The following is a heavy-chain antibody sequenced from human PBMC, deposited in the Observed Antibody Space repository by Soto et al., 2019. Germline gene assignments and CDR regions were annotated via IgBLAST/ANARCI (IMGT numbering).Heavy chain of an antibody. J-gene: IGHJ4*02. CDR3: ARGPLVVLNYFES. V-gene: IGHV1-69*02. CDR1: GGTFRNYP. Sequence: QVQLVQSGTEVKKPGSSVKVSCKASGGTFRNYPINWVRQAPGQGLEWMGSIFPLTDIPDYAQNFQARLTISADKYTSTAYMELSSLTSDDTAMYFCARGPLVVLNYFESWSQGTLVTVSS. CDR2: IFPLTDIP.